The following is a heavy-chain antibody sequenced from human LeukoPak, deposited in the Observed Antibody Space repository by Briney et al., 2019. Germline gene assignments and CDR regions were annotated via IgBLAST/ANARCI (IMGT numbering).Heavy chain of an antibody. J-gene: IGHJ5*02. CDR1: GFTFSSYW. CDR2: IKQDGSEK. Sequence: GGSLRLSCAASGFTFSSYWMNWVRQAPGKGLEWVANIKQDGSEKYYVDSVKGRFTISRDNAKNSLYLQMNSLRAEDTAVYYCARDHSSSWTNWFDPWGQGTLVTVSS. V-gene: IGHV3-7*01. D-gene: IGHD6-13*01. CDR3: ARDHSSSWTNWFDP.